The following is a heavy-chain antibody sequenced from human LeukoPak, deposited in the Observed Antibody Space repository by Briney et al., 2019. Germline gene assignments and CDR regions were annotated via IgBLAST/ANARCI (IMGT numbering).Heavy chain of an antibody. D-gene: IGHD5-18*01. CDR3: ARDAPSNTALDY. CDR2: INGYGSST. CDR1: GFTFVSYW. V-gene: IGHV3-74*01. Sequence: RSGGSLRLSCAASGFTFVSYWMHWVRQAPGKGLVWVSRINGYGSSTDFADSVKGRFTISRDNAKNTLYLQMNSLRAEDTAVYYCARDAPSNTALDYWGQGTLVTVSS. J-gene: IGHJ4*02.